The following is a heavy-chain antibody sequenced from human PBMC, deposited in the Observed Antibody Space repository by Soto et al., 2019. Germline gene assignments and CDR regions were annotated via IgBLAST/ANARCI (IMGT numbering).Heavy chain of an antibody. J-gene: IGHJ4*02. CDR2: INSDESST. Sequence: EVQLVESGGSLVQPGGSLRLSCAASGFTFSSYWMHWVRQAPGKGLVWVSRINSDESSTSYADSVKGRFTISRDNAKNTLYLQMNSLRAEDTAVYYCAREDSDDNGSDYWGQGTLVPVSS. V-gene: IGHV3-74*01. D-gene: IGHD3-16*01. CDR3: AREDSDDNGSDY. CDR1: GFTFSSYW.